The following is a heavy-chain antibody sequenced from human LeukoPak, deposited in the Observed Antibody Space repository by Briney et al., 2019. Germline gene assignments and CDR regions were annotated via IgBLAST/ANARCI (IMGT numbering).Heavy chain of an antibody. V-gene: IGHV1-2*06. J-gene: IGHJ4*02. D-gene: IGHD1-26*01. CDR3: ARVIYRYSIVGLDY. Sequence: ASVKVSCKASVYTFTGYYMHWVRQAPGQGLECKGRNNPNSGGTNYAQKFQGRVTMTRDTSISTAYMELSRLRSDDTAVYYCARVIYRYSIVGLDYWGQGTLVTVSS. CDR1: VYTFTGYY. CDR2: NNPNSGGT.